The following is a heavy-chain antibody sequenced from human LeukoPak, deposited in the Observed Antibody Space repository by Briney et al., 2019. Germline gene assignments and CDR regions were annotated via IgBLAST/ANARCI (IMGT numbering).Heavy chain of an antibody. CDR1: GFTFSSYA. CDR2: ISGSGGST. J-gene: IGHJ6*02. CDR3: AKDSYGMDV. V-gene: IGHV3-23*01. Sequence: GGSLRLSCAASGFTFSSYAMSWVRQAPGKGLEWVSGISGSGGSTYCTDSVKGRFTISRDNSKNTLYLQMNSLRAEDTAVYYCAKDSYGMDVWGQGTTVTVSS.